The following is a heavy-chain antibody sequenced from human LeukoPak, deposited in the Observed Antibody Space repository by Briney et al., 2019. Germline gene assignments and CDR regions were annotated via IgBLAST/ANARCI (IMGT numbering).Heavy chain of an antibody. V-gene: IGHV3-23*01. CDR2: ISGSGGST. CDR1: GFTFSSYA. Sequence: PGGSLRLSCAASGFTFSSYAMSWVRQAPGKGLEWASAISGSGGSTYCADSVKGRFTISRDNSKNTLYLQMNSLRAEDTAVYYCAKEHSSSLAFDYWGQGTLVTVSS. CDR3: AKEHSSSLAFDY. J-gene: IGHJ4*02. D-gene: IGHD6-6*01.